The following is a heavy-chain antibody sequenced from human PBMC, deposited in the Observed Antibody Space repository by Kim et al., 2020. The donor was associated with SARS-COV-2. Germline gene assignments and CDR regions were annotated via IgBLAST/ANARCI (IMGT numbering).Heavy chain of an antibody. CDR3: ARFGGPCLEVNWFDV. D-gene: IGHD3-16*01. V-gene: IGHV5-51*01. CDR1: GYDFFGYW. CDR2: IYPDKFYT. J-gene: IGHJ5*02. Sequence: GESLKISCEGSGYDFFGYWIGWVRQMPGKGLEWMGIIYPDKFYTTYSPSFQGQVTFSADTSINTAYLQWSSLKASDTAIYYCARFGGPCLEVNWFDVWGQGTPVTVSS.